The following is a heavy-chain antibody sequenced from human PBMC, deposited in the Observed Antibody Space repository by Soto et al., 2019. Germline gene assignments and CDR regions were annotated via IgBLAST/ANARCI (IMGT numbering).Heavy chain of an antibody. V-gene: IGHV3-33*01. CDR3: ARERWLQSPLDY. J-gene: IGHJ4*02. Sequence: QVQLVESGGGVVQPGRSLRLSCAASGFTFSSYGMHWVRQAPGKGLEWVAVIWYDGSNKYYADSVKGRFTISRDNSKNTLYLQMNSLRAEDTAVYYCARERWLQSPLDYWGQVTLVTVSS. D-gene: IGHD5-12*01. CDR1: GFTFSSYG. CDR2: IWYDGSNK.